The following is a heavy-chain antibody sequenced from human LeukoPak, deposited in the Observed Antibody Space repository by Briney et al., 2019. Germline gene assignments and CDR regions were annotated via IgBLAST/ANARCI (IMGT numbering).Heavy chain of an antibody. CDR1: GFTFSSYG. J-gene: IGHJ4*02. V-gene: IGHV3-30*02. Sequence: PGGSLRLSCAASGFTFSSYGMHWVRQAPGKGLEWVAFIRYDGSKKYYADSVKGRFTISRDNSKNTLYVQTNSLRAEDTAVYYCARGRTAVAGKLKSYYFDYWGQGTLVTVSS. D-gene: IGHD6-19*01. CDR2: IRYDGSKK. CDR3: ARGRTAVAGKLKSYYFDY.